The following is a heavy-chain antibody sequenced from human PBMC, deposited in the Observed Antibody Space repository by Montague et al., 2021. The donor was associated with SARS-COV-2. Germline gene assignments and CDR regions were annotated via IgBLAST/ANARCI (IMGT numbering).Heavy chain of an antibody. J-gene: IGHJ5*02. CDR2: IYYSGST. Sequence: SETLSLTCTVSGGSISSSSYYWGWIRQPPGKGLEWIGSIYYSGSTYYNPSLKSRVTISVDSSKNQFSLKLSSVTAADTAVYYCARPVDFYYLGSGSYSSGFDPWGQGTLVTVSS. V-gene: IGHV4-39*01. CDR3: ARPVDFYYLGSGSYSSGFDP. CDR1: GGSISSSSYY. D-gene: IGHD3-10*01.